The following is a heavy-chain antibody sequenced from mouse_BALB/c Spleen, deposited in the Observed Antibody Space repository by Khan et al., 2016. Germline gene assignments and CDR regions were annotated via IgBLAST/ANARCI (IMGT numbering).Heavy chain of an antibody. Sequence: QVQLQQSGAELVRPGSSVKISCKASGYAFSSYWMNWVKQRPGQGLEWIGQIYPGDGDTHYNGKFKGQATLTADKASNTDYMQLSRLTSEDSAVYFCAGGTPLAYWGQGTLVTVSA. CDR1: GYAFSSYW. CDR3: AGGTPLAY. J-gene: IGHJ3*01. CDR2: IYPGDGDT. D-gene: IGHD2-14*01. V-gene: IGHV1-80*01.